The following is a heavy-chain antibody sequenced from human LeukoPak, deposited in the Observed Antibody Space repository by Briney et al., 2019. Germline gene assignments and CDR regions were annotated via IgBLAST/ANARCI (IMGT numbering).Heavy chain of an antibody. CDR1: GDSVSSTSYY. CDR2: NLYSVTS. D-gene: IGHD3-9*01. J-gene: IGHJ4*02. V-gene: IGHV4-39*07. CDR3: ARGGSRVLRYFDWLLTGFDY. Sequence: PSETLSLTCSVSGDSVSSTSYYWGWIRQSPGKGLEWIASNLYSVTSYYNPSLKSRVTISVDTSKNQFSLKLSSVTAADTAVYYCARGGSRVLRYFDWLLTGFDYWGQGTLVTVSS.